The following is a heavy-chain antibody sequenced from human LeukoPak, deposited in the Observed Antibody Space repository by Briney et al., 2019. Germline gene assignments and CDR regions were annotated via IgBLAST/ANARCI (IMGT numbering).Heavy chain of an antibody. J-gene: IGHJ5*02. CDR3: ARVGLNYYDPRGGDNWFDP. CDR1: GYTFTSYY. CDR2: INPSGGST. Sequence: ASVKVSCKASGYTFTSYYMHWVRQAPGQGLEWMGIINPSGGSTSYAQKFQGRVTMTRDMSTSTVYMELSSLRSEDTAVYYCARVGLNYYDPRGGDNWFDPWGQGTLVTVSS. D-gene: IGHD3-22*01. V-gene: IGHV1-46*01.